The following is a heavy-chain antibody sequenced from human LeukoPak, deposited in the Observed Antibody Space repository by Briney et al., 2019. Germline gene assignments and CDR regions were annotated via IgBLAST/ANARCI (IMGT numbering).Heavy chain of an antibody. V-gene: IGHV4-39*01. CDR2: IYYSGST. CDR1: GGSISSSSYY. D-gene: IGHD3-3*01. CDR3: ASSRRYEFWSGYGFGY. Sequence: SETLSLTCTVSGGSISSSSYYWGWIRQPPGKGLEWIGSIYYSGSTYYNPSLKSRVTISVDTTKNQFSLKLSSVTAADTAVYYWASSRRYEFWSGYGFGYWGQGNLVTVSS. J-gene: IGHJ4*02.